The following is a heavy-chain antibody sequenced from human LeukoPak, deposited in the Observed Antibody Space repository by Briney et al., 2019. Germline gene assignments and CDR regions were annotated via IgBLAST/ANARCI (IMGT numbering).Heavy chain of an antibody. J-gene: IGHJ6*02. V-gene: IGHV3-9*01. CDR2: ISWNSGGI. D-gene: IGHD3-10*01. CDR1: GFTFRNYG. CDR3: AKAFGSGSYYRSYYYGMDV. Sequence: GGSLRLSCVASGFTFRNYGMHWVRQAPGKGLEWVSGISWNSGGIGYADSVKGRFTISRDNAKNSLYLQMNSLRAEDTALYYCAKAFGSGSYYRSYYYGMDVWGQGTTVTVSS.